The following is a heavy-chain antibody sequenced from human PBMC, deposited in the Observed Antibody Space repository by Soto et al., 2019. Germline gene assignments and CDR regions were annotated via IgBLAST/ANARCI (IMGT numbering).Heavy chain of an antibody. V-gene: IGHV3-33*01. CDR3: ASKEDSNYCYYYGMDV. D-gene: IGHD4-4*01. J-gene: IGHJ6*02. CDR2: IWYDGSNK. CDR1: GFTVSDYY. Sequence: GGSLRLSCAASGFTVSDYYMHWVRQAPGKGLEWVAVIWYDGSNKYYADSVKRRFTISRDNSKNTLYLQMNSLTAEDTAVYYCASKEDSNYCYYYGMDVWGQGTTVTVSS.